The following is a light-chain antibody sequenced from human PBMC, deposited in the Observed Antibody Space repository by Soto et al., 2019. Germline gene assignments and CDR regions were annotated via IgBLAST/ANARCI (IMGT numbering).Light chain of an antibody. J-gene: IGLJ1*01. V-gene: IGLV2-18*01. CDR1: SNDVTSYYR. CDR3: SIYTSSSTYV. Sequence: SVLTXPPSVSGSPGQSVTISCSGTSNDVTSYYRFSWYQQTPGPAPKVMIYDVNNRPSGVPDRFSGSRSGNTASLTISGLQAEDEHDYYCSIYTSSSTYVFGTGTKVTVL. CDR2: DVN.